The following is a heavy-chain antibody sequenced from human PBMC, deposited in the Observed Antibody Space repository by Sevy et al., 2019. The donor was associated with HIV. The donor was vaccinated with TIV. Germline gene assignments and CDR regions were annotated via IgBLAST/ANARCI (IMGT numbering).Heavy chain of an antibody. Sequence: GGSLRLSCAASGFTFSNYAMTGVRQAPGKGLEWVSSISGSAGTTYYADSVKGRLTISRDNSKNTLYLQMNSLRAEDTAVYSCAKDTGSGRIYFDSWGQGTPVTVSS. CDR3: AKDTGSGRIYFDS. CDR1: GFTFSNYA. D-gene: IGHD3-10*01. V-gene: IGHV3-23*01. CDR2: ISGSAGTT. J-gene: IGHJ4*02.